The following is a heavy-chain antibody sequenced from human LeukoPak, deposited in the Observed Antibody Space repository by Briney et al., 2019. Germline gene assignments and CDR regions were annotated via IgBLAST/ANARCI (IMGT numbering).Heavy chain of an antibody. D-gene: IGHD3-10*01. CDR1: GYTFTSYD. V-gene: IGHV1-8*01. J-gene: IGHJ4*02. Sequence: ASVKVSCKASGYTFTSYDINWVRQATGQGLEWMGWMNPNSGNTGYEQKFQGRVTMTRNTSIRTAYMELSSLRSEDTAVYYCARADSLSYGSGSYYANWGQGTLVTVSS. CDR3: ARADSLSYGSGSYYAN. CDR2: MNPNSGNT.